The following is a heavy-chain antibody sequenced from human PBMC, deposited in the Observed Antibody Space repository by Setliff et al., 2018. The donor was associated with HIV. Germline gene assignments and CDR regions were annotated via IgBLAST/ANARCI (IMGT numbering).Heavy chain of an antibody. V-gene: IGHV3-20*04. D-gene: IGHD1-26*01. J-gene: IGHJ3*02. Sequence: GGSLRLSCAASGFSFASAWMNWVRRAPGKGLEWVARIREEAHGGATEYAADSVKGRFTISRDNAKNSLYLQMNSLRAEDTALYYCARDLHGGSPLNAFDIWGQGTMVTVSS. CDR3: ARDLHGGSPLNAFDI. CDR2: IREEAHGGAT. CDR1: GFSFASAW.